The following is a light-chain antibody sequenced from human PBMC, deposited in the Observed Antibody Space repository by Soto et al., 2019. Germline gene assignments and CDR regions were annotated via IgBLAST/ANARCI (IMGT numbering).Light chain of an antibody. CDR3: QQLNTYPIT. J-gene: IGKJ5*01. V-gene: IGKV1-9*01. Sequence: DIQLTQSPSFLSASVGDRVTITCRASQDITSYLVWNQQKPGKAPKLLIYAASTLKSGVPSRFSGSGSGTEFTLTIISLQPEDFATYYCQQLNTYPITFGQGTRLEIK. CDR1: QDITSY. CDR2: AAS.